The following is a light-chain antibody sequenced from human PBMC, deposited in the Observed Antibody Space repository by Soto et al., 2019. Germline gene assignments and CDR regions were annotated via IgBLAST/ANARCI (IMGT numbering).Light chain of an antibody. J-gene: IGLJ3*02. V-gene: IGLV1-47*01. CDR2: MNN. CDR3: VAWDDNLSSRV. CDR1: RSNIGSAI. Sequence: QSVLTQPPSLSGTPGQTVTISCIGSRSNIGSAIVHWYQQLPGTAPKHLIYMNNQRPSGVPDRFSGSKSGTSASLVITGLRPEDEADYYCVAWDDNLSSRVFGGVTKLTVL.